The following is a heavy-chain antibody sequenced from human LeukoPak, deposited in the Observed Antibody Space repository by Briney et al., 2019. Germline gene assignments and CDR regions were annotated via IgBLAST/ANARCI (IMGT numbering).Heavy chain of an antibody. J-gene: IGHJ3*02. Sequence: SGGSLRLSCAASGLTFDDYAMHWVRQAPGKGLEWVSGISWNSGSIGYADSVKGRFTISRDNAKNSLYLQMNSLRAEDTALYYCAKDPVPKDIVVVVAAAFDIWGQGTMVTVSS. V-gene: IGHV3-9*01. CDR1: GLTFDDYA. CDR2: ISWNSGSI. D-gene: IGHD2-15*01. CDR3: AKDPVPKDIVVVVAAAFDI.